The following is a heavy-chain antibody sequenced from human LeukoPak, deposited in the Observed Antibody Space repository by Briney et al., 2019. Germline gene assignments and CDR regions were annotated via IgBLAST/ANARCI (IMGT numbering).Heavy chain of an antibody. J-gene: IGHJ4*02. CDR2: IIPIFGTA. V-gene: IGHV1-69*05. Sequence: GASVKVSCKASGYTFTSYGISWVRQAPGQGLEWMGGIIPIFGTANYALKFQGRVTITTDESTSTAYMELSSLRSDDTAVYYCARDSRSSSSAYYFDYWGQGTLVTVSS. D-gene: IGHD6-6*01. CDR1: GYTFTSYG. CDR3: ARDSRSSSSAYYFDY.